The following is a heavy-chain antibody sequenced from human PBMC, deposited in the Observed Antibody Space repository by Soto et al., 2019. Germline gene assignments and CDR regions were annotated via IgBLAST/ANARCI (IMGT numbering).Heavy chain of an antibody. J-gene: IGHJ6*02. D-gene: IGHD3-10*01. Sequence: ASVKVSCKASGYTFTSYAMHWVRQAPGQRLEWMGWINAGNGNTKYSQKFQGRVTITRDTSASTAYMELSSLRSEDTAVYYCALQYYYGSGSSFEYYYYGMDVWGQGTTVTVSS. CDR2: INAGNGNT. CDR3: ALQYYYGSGSSFEYYYYGMDV. V-gene: IGHV1-3*01. CDR1: GYTFTSYA.